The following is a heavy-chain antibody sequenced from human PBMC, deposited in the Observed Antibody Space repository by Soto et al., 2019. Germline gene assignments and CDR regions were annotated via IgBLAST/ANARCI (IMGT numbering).Heavy chain of an antibody. Sequence: PGGSLRLSCAASGFTFSSYGMHWVRQAPGKGLEWVAVISYDGSNKYYADSVKGRFTISRDNSKNTLYLQMNSLRAEDTAVYYCAKDVNYDILTYAFDIWGQGTMVTVSS. CDR2: ISYDGSNK. CDR3: AKDVNYDILTYAFDI. D-gene: IGHD3-9*01. V-gene: IGHV3-30*18. J-gene: IGHJ3*02. CDR1: GFTFSSYG.